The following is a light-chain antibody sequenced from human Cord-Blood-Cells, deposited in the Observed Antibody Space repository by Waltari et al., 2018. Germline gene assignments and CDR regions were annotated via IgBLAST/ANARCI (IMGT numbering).Light chain of an antibody. CDR3: SSYTSSSTLV. CDR2: DVS. CDR1: SIDVGGYNY. Sequence: QSALTQPASVSGSPGPSIPISCTGTSIDVGGYNYVSWYQQHPGKAHQLMIYDVSKRPSGVHNRFSGSKACNTASLTISGLQAEDEADYYCSSYTSSSTLVFGGGTKLTVL. V-gene: IGLV2-14*03. J-gene: IGLJ3*02.